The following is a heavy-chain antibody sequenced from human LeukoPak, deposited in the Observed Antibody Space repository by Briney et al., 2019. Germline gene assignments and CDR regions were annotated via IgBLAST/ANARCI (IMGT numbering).Heavy chain of an antibody. J-gene: IGHJ4*02. CDR1: GYTFTSYG. CDR2: ISAYNGNT. V-gene: IGHV1-18*01. Sequence: GASVKVSCKASGYTFTSYGISWVRQAPGQGLEWMGWISAYNGNTNYAQKLQGRVTMTTDTSTSTAYMELRSLRSDDTAVYYCARVSYSSSWYYFDYWGQGTLVTVSS. CDR3: ARVSYSSSWYYFDY. D-gene: IGHD6-13*01.